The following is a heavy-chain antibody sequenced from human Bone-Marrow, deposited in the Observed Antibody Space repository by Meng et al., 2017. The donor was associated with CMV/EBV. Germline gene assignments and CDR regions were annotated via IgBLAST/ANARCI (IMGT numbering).Heavy chain of an antibody. CDR2: ISSSSSYI. Sequence: GESLKISCAASGFTFSSYSMNWVRQAPGKGLEWVSSISSSSSYIYYADSVKGRFTISRDNAKNSLYLQMNSLRAEDTAVYYCARGGYCSSTSCPYYYYYYGMDVWGRGTTVTVSS. J-gene: IGHJ6*02. CDR3: ARGGYCSSTSCPYYYYYYGMDV. CDR1: GFTFSSYS. D-gene: IGHD2-2*01. V-gene: IGHV3-21*01.